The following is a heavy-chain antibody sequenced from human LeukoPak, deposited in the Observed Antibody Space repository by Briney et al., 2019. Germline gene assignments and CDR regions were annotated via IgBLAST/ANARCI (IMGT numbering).Heavy chain of an antibody. Sequence: PGGSLRLSCAASGFTFSSYAMHWVRQAPGKGLEGVAVISYDGSNKYYADSVKGRFTISRDNSKNTLYLQMNSLRAEDTAVYYCARPGMAAAVMYYFDYWGQGTLVTVSS. D-gene: IGHD6-25*01. V-gene: IGHV3-30*04. CDR3: ARPGMAAAVMYYFDY. J-gene: IGHJ4*02. CDR2: ISYDGSNK. CDR1: GFTFSSYA.